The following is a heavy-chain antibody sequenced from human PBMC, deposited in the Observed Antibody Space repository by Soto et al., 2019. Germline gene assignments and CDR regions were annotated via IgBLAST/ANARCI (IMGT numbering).Heavy chain of an antibody. CDR3: TRVFNYDGGFDY. CDR2: IRSKANDYAT. CDR1: GFTFSGSA. J-gene: IGHJ4*02. V-gene: IGHV3-73*01. Sequence: GGSLRLSCAASGFTFSGSAMHWVRQASGKGLEWVGRIRSKANDYATAYAASVRGRFTIYRDDSKNTAYLQMNSLKIEDTAVYYCTRVFNYDGGFDYWGQGTLVTVSS. D-gene: IGHD3-22*01.